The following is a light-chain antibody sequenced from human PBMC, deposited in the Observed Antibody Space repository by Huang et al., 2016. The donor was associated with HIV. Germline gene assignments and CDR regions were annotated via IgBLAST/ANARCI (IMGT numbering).Light chain of an antibody. CDR2: DAS. CDR3: QHRGT. CDR1: QSMSDY. J-gene: IGKJ1*01. Sequence: EIVLTQSPATLSLSPGDTATLSCRARQSMSDYFAWYQQKPGQAPRLLLFDASNRATGIPPRFMGSGSGTDFTLTISSLEPDDFAVYYCQHRGTFGQGTKVEVK. V-gene: IGKV3-11*01.